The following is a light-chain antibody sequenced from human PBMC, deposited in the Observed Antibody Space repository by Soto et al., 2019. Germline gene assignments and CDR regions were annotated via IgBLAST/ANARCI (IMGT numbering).Light chain of an antibody. J-gene: IGLJ1*01. V-gene: IGLV2-14*01. CDR3: SSYTTSNTRQIV. Sequence: QFVLTQPASVSGSPGQSITISCTGTSSDVGGYNYVSWYQQHPGKAPKFMIYDVSNRPSGVSNRFSGSKSGNTASLTISGLQAEDEADYYCSSYTTSNTRQIVFGTGTQLTVL. CDR2: DVS. CDR1: SSDVGGYNY.